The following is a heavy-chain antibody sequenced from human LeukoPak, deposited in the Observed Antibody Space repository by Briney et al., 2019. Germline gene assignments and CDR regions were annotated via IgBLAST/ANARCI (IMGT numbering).Heavy chain of an antibody. CDR3: VKDFGGGNTVT. D-gene: IGHD4-17*01. CDR2: ISHDGSSK. V-gene: IGHV3-30*18. Sequence: GGSLRLSCGASGFSFSDYGMHWVRQAPGKGLEWVAVISHDGSSKYYVDSVKGRFTISRDNSKNTLNLQMNSLRAEDTAVYYCVKDFGGGNTVTWGQGTLVTVSS. J-gene: IGHJ4*02. CDR1: GFSFSDYG.